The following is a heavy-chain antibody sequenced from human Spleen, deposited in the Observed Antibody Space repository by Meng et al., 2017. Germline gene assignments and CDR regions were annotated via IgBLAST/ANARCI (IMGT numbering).Heavy chain of an antibody. V-gene: IGHV4-39*07. Sequence: GSLRLSCTVSGASIISPRYYWGWIRQPPGKGLEWIGSFYYGGTTYYSPSLKSRVTMSADTSKNQFSLDLTSVTAADTAVYYCARDLRYYSDTSAYYAEEHFPHWGQGTLVTVSS. D-gene: IGHD3-22*01. CDR3: ARDLRYYSDTSAYYAEEHFPH. J-gene: IGHJ1*01. CDR1: GASIISPRYY. CDR2: FYYGGTT.